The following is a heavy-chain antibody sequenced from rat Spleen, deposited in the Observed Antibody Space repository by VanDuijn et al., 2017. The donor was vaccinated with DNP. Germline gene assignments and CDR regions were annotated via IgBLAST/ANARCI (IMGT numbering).Heavy chain of an antibody. V-gene: IGHV5-17*01. CDR1: GFIFNDYA. CDR2: ISYDGLRP. J-gene: IGHJ3*01. CDR3: ATLGSYQLRVWDY. Sequence: EVQLVESGGDLVQPGRSLKLSCVASGFIFNDYALAWVRQAPKKGLEWVATISYDGLRPYYRDSVKGRFTISRDDAKSALYLQMDSLRSEDTATYYCATLGSYQLRVWDYWGQGTLVTVSS. D-gene: IGHD1-7*01.